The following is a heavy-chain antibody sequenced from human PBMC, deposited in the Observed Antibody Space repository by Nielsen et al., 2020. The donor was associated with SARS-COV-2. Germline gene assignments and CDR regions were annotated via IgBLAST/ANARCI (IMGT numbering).Heavy chain of an antibody. CDR3: AKDMGYCSSTSCYFYYYYGMDV. CDR1: GFTFSSYG. V-gene: IGHV3-30*18. CDR2: ISYDGSNK. Sequence: GESLKISCAASGFTFSSYGMHWVRQAPGKGLEWVAVISYDGSNKYYADSVKGRFTISRDNAKNSLYLQMNSLRAEDTALYYCAKDMGYCSSTSCYFYYYYGMDVWGQGTTVTVSS. D-gene: IGHD2-2*01. J-gene: IGHJ6*02.